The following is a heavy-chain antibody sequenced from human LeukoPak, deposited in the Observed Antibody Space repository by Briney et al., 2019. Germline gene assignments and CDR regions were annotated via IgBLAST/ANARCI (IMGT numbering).Heavy chain of an antibody. V-gene: IGHV3-7*01. CDR1: GFTISSYW. J-gene: IGHJ1*01. D-gene: IGHD6-19*01. CDR2: IKQDGSEK. Sequence: GGSLRLSCAASGFTISSYWMNWVRQAPGKGLEWVANIKQDGSEKKYVDSVKGRFTISRDNAKNSLYLQMNSLRAEDTAVYYCASSLYSSGRGPHFQHWGQGTLVTVSS. CDR3: ASSLYSSGRGPHFQH.